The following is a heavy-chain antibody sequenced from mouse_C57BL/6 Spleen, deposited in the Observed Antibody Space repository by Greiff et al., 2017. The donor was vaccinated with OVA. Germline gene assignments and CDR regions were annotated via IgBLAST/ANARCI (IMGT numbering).Heavy chain of an antibody. CDR1: GFTFSDYG. J-gene: IGHJ2*01. V-gene: IGHV5-17*01. CDR3: ATGYYGSSSFDY. CDR2: ISSGSSTI. Sequence: EVKVVESGGGLVKPGGSLKLSCAASGFTFSDYGMHWVRQAPEKGLEWVAYISSGSSTIYYADTVKGRFTISRDNAKNTLFLQMTSLRSEDTAMYYCATGYYGSSSFDYWGQGTTLTVSS. D-gene: IGHD1-1*01.